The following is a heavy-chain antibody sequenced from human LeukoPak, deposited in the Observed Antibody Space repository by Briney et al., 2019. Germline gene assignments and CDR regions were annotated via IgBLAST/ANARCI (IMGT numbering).Heavy chain of an antibody. J-gene: IGHJ6*02. CDR3: AREGTSYGMDV. CDR1: GGSISSYY. CDR2: IYYSGST. D-gene: IGHD3-10*01. V-gene: IGHV4-59*01. Sequence: SETLSLTCTVSGGSISSYYWSRIRQPPGKGLEWIGYIYYSGSTNYNPSLKSRVTISVDTSKNQFSLKLSSVTAADTAVYYCAREGTSYGMDVWGQGTTVTVSS.